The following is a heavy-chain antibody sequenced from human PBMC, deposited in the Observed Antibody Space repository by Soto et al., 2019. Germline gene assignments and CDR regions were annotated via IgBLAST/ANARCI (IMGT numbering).Heavy chain of an antibody. D-gene: IGHD1-20*01. CDR1: GFTFSSYA. V-gene: IGHV3-23*01. CDR2: ISGSGGST. CDR3: AKDLTGTKALDS. J-gene: IGHJ4*02. Sequence: EVQLLESGGGLVQPGGSLRLSCAASGFTFSSYAMSWVRQAPGKGLEWVSAISGSGGSTYYADSVKGRFTISRDNSKNTLYLQINGLRAEDTAVYYCAKDLTGTKALDSWGQGTLVTVSS.